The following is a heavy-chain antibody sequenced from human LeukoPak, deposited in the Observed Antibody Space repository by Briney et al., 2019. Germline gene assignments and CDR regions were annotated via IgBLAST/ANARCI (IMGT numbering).Heavy chain of an antibody. J-gene: IGHJ4*02. CDR1: GFIFSGYW. D-gene: IGHD6-19*01. CDR2: MRQDGNEN. CDR3: ATHSGWRFDY. V-gene: IGHV3-7*01. Sequence: GSLRLSCAASGFIFSGYWMSWVRQAPGKGLEWVANMRQDGNENYHVDSVKGRFTISRDNAKSSLYLQMNSLRAEDTAVYYCATHSGWRFDYWGQGPLVTVSS.